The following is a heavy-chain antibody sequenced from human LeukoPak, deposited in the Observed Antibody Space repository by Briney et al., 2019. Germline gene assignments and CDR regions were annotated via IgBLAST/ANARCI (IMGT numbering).Heavy chain of an antibody. V-gene: IGHV3-74*01. CDR2: INSDGSST. J-gene: IGHJ5*02. CDR1: GFTFSSYW. D-gene: IGHD3-16*02. CDR3: ARDPLEDDYVWGSYRSNWFDP. Sequence: PGGSLRLSCAASGFTFSSYWMHWVRQAPGKGLVWVSRINSDGSSTSYADSVKGRFTISRDNAKNTLYLQMNSLRAEDTAVYYCARDPLEDDYVWGSYRSNWFDPWGQGTLVTVSS.